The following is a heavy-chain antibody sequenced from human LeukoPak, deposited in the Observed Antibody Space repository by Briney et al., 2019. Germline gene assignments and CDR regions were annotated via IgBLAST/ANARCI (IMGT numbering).Heavy chain of an antibody. CDR2: ISSSSSYI. Sequence: GGSLRLSCAASGFTFSSYGMNWVRQAPGKGLEWVSSISSSSSYIYYADSVKGRFTISRDNAKNSLYLQMNNLRAEDTAVYYCAQAGREYDILTGYYLYWGQGTLVTVSS. CDR1: GFTFSSYG. V-gene: IGHV3-21*01. CDR3: AQAGREYDILTGYYLY. J-gene: IGHJ4*02. D-gene: IGHD3-9*01.